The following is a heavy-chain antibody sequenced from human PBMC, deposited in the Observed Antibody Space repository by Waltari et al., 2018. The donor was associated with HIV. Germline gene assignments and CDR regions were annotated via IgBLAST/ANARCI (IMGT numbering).Heavy chain of an antibody. CDR3: AKGSDTSRPYYFES. CDR1: GFTFSNFA. CDR2: ITYNGGDT. V-gene: IGHV3-23*01. Sequence: EVQVWESGGGLVQPGGSLRLSCAASGFTFSNFAMSWVRQAPGKGLEWVSSITYNGGDTWSADSVKVRFTISRDNSEDTLYLQMSSLRAEDTAIYYCAKGSDTSRPYYFESWGQGTLVTVSS. J-gene: IGHJ4*02.